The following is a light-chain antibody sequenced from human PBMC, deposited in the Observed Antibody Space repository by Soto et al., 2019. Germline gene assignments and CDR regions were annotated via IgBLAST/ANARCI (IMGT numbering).Light chain of an antibody. CDR2: GAS. CDR1: QTVGNTY. V-gene: IGKV3-20*01. J-gene: IGKJ4*01. CDR3: QQSVISPQT. Sequence: EVVLTQSPGTLSLSPGESATLSCRASQTVGNTYFAWYQQNPGQSPRLLIYGASSRATGVPDRFSGSWSGAVFSLTISRLQHEDFAVYYCQQSVISPQTFGGGTKVEIK.